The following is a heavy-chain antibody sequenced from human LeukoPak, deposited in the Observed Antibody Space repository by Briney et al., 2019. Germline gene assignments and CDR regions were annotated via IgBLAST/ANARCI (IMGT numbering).Heavy chain of an antibody. CDR3: AKDSQYDFVWGSYHYTGYYYMDV. J-gene: IGHJ6*03. V-gene: IGHV3-23*01. CDR1: GFTFTNYA. CDR2: VSAGGDNT. Sequence: GGSLRLSCTASGFTFTNYAVNWVRQVPGKGLEWVSAVSAGGDNTYYADFVKGRFTISRDNSNNTLFLQMNTLRAEVTAIYYCAKDSQYDFVWGSYHYTGYYYMDVWGKGTTVTVSS. D-gene: IGHD3-16*02.